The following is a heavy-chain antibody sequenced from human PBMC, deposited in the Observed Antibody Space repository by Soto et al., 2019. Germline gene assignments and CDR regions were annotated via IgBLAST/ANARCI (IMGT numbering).Heavy chain of an antibody. J-gene: IGHJ6*02. CDR2: IKSKVDGGTA. CDR3: TTLSYLYYDGMDV. Sequence: EVQLVESGGGWVKPGGSLRLSCEASGFTFSNAWMNWVRQGPGKGLEWLGRIKSKVDGGTADYVAATKGRFSISRDDLKNMLYLQMNSLKPDDTAVYYCTTLSYLYYDGMDVWGQGTTVTVS. V-gene: IGHV3-15*01. CDR1: GFTFSNAW. D-gene: IGHD2-2*01.